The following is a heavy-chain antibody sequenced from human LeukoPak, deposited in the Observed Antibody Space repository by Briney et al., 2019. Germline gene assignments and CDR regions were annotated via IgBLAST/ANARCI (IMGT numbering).Heavy chain of an antibody. V-gene: IGHV3-20*01. D-gene: IGHD1-26*01. J-gene: IGHJ3*02. CDR2: INWNGGST. CDR3: VRGVGATPLGAFDI. Sequence: GGSLRLSCAASGFTFDDYGMSWVRQAPGKGLEWVSGINWNGGSTGYADSVKGRFTISRDNAKNSLYLQMNSLRAEDTALYHCVRGVGATPLGAFDIWGQGTMVTVSS. CDR1: GFTFDDYG.